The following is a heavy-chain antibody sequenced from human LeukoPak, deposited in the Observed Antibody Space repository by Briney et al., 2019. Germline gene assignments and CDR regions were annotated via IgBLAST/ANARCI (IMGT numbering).Heavy chain of an antibody. CDR1: GFTVSSNY. Sequence: PGGSLRLSCAASGFTVSSNYMSWVRQAPGKGLEWVANIKEDGSEKYYVDSVKGRFTISRDNAKNSLYLQVNSLRAEDTAVYYCARERGNRREDYWGQGTLVTVSS. J-gene: IGHJ4*02. V-gene: IGHV3-7*01. CDR3: ARERGNRREDY. CDR2: IKEDGSEK. D-gene: IGHD2/OR15-2a*01.